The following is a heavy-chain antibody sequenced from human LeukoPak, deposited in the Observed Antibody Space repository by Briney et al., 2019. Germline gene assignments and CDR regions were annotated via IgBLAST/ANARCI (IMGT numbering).Heavy chain of an antibody. CDR2: ISGSGGST. CDR1: GFTFSSYA. Sequence: GGSLRLSCAASGFTFSSYAMSWVRQAPGKGLEWVSAISGSGGSTYYADSVKGRFTISRDNSKNTLCLQMNSLRAEDTAVYYCARTRSSTWHLLDYWGQGTLVTVSS. CDR3: ARTRSSTWHLLDY. D-gene: IGHD6-13*01. V-gene: IGHV3-23*01. J-gene: IGHJ4*02.